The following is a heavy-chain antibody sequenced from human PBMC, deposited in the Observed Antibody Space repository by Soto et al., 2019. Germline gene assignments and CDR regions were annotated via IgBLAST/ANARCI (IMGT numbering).Heavy chain of an antibody. CDR1: GYTYTNYW. Sequence: PGESLKISCKASGYTYTNYWLGWVRQMPGKGLEWMGILYPGDSDTRYSPSFEGQVTISADKSITTAYLQWSSLRASDTAMYYCARLHSGTARPDYWGQGTQVTVS. J-gene: IGHJ4*02. D-gene: IGHD6-19*01. V-gene: IGHV5-51*01. CDR2: LYPGDSDT. CDR3: ARLHSGTARPDY.